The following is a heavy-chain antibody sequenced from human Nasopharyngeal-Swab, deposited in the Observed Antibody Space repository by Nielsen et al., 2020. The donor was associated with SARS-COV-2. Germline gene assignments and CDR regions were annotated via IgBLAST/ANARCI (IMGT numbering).Heavy chain of an antibody. CDR3: TREQPDYYDSSGYYPIPFDS. V-gene: IGHV3-49*03. Sequence: GESLKISWTASGFTFGDYAMSWFRQAPGKGLEWVGFIRSKAYGGTTEYAASVKGRFTISRDDSKSIAYLQMNSLKTEDTAVYYCTREQPDYYDSSGYYPIPFDSWGQGTLVTVSS. CDR1: GFTFGDYA. D-gene: IGHD3-22*01. J-gene: IGHJ4*02. CDR2: IRSKAYGGTT.